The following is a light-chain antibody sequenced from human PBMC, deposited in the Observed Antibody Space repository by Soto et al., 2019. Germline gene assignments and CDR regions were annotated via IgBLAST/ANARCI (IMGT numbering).Light chain of an antibody. CDR3: QQYDNYPLT. CDR1: QSVGSW. V-gene: IGKV1-5*01. Sequence: IQLTQSPSTLSASVGDRVTITCRASQSVGSWLACYQQKPGRAPKFLIYDAASLERGVPSRFCGSGSGTEFTLTISNLQPDDVVTYYCQQYDNYPLTFGGGTKVDIK. CDR2: DAA. J-gene: IGKJ4*01.